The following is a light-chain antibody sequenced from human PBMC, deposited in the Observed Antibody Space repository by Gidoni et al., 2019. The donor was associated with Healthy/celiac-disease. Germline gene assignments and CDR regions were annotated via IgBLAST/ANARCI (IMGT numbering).Light chain of an antibody. V-gene: IGKV1-33*01. CDR2: DAS. J-gene: IGKJ5*01. CDR1: QDISNY. CDR3: QQYDNLPIT. Sequence: DIEMTQSPSSLSASVVDRVTITCQASQDISNYLNWYQQKPGKAPKLLIYDASNLETGVPSRFSGSGSGTDFTFTISSLQPEDIATYYCQQYDNLPITFGQXTRLEIK.